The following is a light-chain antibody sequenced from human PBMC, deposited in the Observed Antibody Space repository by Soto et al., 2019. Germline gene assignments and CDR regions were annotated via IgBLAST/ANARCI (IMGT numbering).Light chain of an antibody. V-gene: IGKV3-11*01. CDR3: QQRGDWPIT. J-gene: IGKJ5*01. CDR2: DAS. Sequence: EIVLTQSPATLSLSPGERATLSCRASQSVSSYLAWYQQKPGQAPRLHIYDASNRATGIPARFSGSGSGTDFTLTISSLEPEDFAVYYCQQRGDWPITFGQGTRLEIK. CDR1: QSVSSY.